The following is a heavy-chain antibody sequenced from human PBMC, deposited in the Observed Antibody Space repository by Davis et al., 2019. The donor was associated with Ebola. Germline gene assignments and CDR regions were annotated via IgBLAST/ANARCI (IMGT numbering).Heavy chain of an antibody. CDR3: ARVEMYNYDPRDV. Sequence: GESLKISCAASGFTFSNYWMTWVRQAPGKGLEWVANIKQDGSEKYFVDSVKGRFTTSRDNAKNSLFLQMNSLRAEDTAVYYCARVEMYNYDPRDVWGKGTTVTVSS. V-gene: IGHV3-7*03. CDR1: GFTFSNYW. CDR2: IKQDGSEK. J-gene: IGHJ6*04. D-gene: IGHD3-22*01.